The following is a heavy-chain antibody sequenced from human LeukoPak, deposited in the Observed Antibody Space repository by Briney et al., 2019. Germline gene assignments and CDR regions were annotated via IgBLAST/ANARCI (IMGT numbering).Heavy chain of an antibody. Sequence: PSETLSLTRTVSGGSISSYYWSWIRQPPGKGLEWIGYIYYSGGTTYSPSLQSRVTMSVDTSKNQFSLKLRSVAAADTAVYYCASALIAPPPYFDYWGQGTLVTVSS. J-gene: IGHJ4*02. CDR2: IYYSGGT. V-gene: IGHV4-59*01. CDR1: GGSISSYY. D-gene: IGHD6-13*01. CDR3: ASALIAPPPYFDY.